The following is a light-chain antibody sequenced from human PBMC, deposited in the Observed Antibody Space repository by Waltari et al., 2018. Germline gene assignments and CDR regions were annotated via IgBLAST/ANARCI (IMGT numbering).Light chain of an antibody. CDR3: AAWDDSLNGWV. Sequence: QSVLTQPPSASGTPGQSVTISCSGSSSNIGSNYVNWYQQLPGSAPNLLIYNDEHRPSVVPYRFSGSKSGTSASLAISGLQSEDEADYYCAAWDDSLNGWVFGGGTKLTVL. CDR2: NDE. CDR1: SSNIGSNY. J-gene: IGLJ3*02. V-gene: IGLV1-44*01.